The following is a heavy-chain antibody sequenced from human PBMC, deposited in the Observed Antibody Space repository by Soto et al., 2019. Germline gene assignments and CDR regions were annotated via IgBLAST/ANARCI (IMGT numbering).Heavy chain of an antibody. D-gene: IGHD1-26*01. CDR2: INTDGTNS. CDR3: AKSLRSGTTFTLYYFDS. CDR1: GFTFSNYA. V-gene: IGHV3-74*01. Sequence: GGSLRLSCAASGFTFSNYAMSWVRHAPGKGLVWVSHINTDGTNSNYADSVKGRFTISRDNAKSTLFLQMSSLRPEDSGVYYCAKSLRSGTTFTLYYFDSWGQGTLVTVSS. J-gene: IGHJ4*02.